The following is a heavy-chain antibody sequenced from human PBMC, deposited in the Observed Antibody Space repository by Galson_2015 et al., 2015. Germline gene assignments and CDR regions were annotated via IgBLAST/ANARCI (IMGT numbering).Heavy chain of an antibody. J-gene: IGHJ4*02. Sequence: SLRLSCAASGFTFSSYAMHWVRQAPGKGLEWVAVISYDGSNKYYADSVKGRFTISRDNSRNTLYLQMNSLRAEDTAVYYCAREPESIAAAGFDYWGQGTLVTVSS. CDR3: AREPESIAAAGFDY. V-gene: IGHV3-30-3*01. CDR2: ISYDGSNK. CDR1: GFTFSSYA. D-gene: IGHD6-13*01.